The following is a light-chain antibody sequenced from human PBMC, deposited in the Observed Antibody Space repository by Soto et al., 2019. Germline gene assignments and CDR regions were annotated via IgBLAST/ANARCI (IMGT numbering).Light chain of an antibody. CDR3: QHSFSTPPT. J-gene: IGKJ4*01. Sequence: DIQMTQSPSSLSAFVGDRVTIACRASQNISSYLNWYQQTPGKAPRLLIYAASSLQSAVPSRFSGSGSGTDFTLTIRSLQPEDFATYFCQHSFSTPPTFGGGTKVDIK. V-gene: IGKV1-39*01. CDR2: AAS. CDR1: QNISSY.